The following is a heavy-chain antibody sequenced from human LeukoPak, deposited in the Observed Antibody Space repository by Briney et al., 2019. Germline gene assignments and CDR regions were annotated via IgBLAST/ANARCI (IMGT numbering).Heavy chain of an antibody. CDR3: AVQHYDILTALNLYYYYYGMDV. Sequence: GGSLRLSCAASGFTFSSYGMHWVRQAPGKGLEWVAFIRYDGSNKYYADSVKGRFTISRDNSKNTLYLQMNSLRAEDTAVYYCAVQHYDILTALNLYYYYYGMDVWGQGTTVTVSS. CDR1: GFTFSSYG. V-gene: IGHV3-30*02. D-gene: IGHD3-9*01. CDR2: IRYDGSNK. J-gene: IGHJ6*02.